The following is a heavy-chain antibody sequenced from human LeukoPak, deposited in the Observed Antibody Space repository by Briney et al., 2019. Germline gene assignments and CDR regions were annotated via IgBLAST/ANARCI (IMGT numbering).Heavy chain of an antibody. CDR3: AREDSSGSYYFDY. D-gene: IGHD1-26*01. CDR1: GFTFSSYW. Sequence: GGSLRLFCAASGFTFSSYWMSWVRQARGKGLEYVSAISSNGGSTYYAESVKGRFTISRDNSKNTLYLQMGSLRAEDMAVYYCAREDSSGSYYFDYWGQGTLVTVSS. CDR2: ISSNGGST. J-gene: IGHJ4*02. V-gene: IGHV3-64*02.